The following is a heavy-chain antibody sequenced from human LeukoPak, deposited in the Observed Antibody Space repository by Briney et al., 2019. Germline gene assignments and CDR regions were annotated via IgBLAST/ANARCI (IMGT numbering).Heavy chain of an antibody. D-gene: IGHD3-22*01. Sequence: PSETLSLTCTVSGGSISSSTYYWGWIRQPPGKGLEWIGSIYYTGSTYYNPSLKSRVTISVDASKNQFSLKLSPVTAADTAVFYCAKWGSSGHWVRYYYYGMDVWGQGTTVTVSS. CDR2: IYYTGST. J-gene: IGHJ6*02. V-gene: IGHV4-39*01. CDR3: AKWGSSGHWVRYYYYGMDV. CDR1: GGSISSSTYY.